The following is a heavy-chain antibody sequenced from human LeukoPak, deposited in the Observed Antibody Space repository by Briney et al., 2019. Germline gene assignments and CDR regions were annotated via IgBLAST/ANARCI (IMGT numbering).Heavy chain of an antibody. Sequence: SETLSLTCTVSGGSISISSFYWGWIRQPPGKGLGWIGSIYYSGNTCYNPSLKSRVTISVDASKKQFSLKLSSVTAADTAVYYCAKHAGAFYYFGYWGQGTLVTVSS. D-gene: IGHD1-26*01. CDR1: GGSISISSFY. V-gene: IGHV4-39*01. CDR2: IYYSGNT. CDR3: AKHAGAFYYFGY. J-gene: IGHJ4*02.